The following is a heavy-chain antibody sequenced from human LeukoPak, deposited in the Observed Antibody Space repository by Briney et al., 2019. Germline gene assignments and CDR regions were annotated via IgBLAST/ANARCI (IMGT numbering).Heavy chain of an antibody. J-gene: IGHJ4*02. V-gene: IGHV3-23*01. CDR3: AKHSPILRYFDWLFPFDY. D-gene: IGHD3-9*01. CDR2: ISGSGGST. Sequence: GGSLRLSCAASGFTFSSYGMSWVRQAPGKGLEWVSAISGSGGSTYYADSVKGRFTISRDNSKNTLYLQMNNLRAEDTAVYYCAKHSPILRYFDWLFPFDYWGQGTLVTVSS. CDR1: GFTFSSYG.